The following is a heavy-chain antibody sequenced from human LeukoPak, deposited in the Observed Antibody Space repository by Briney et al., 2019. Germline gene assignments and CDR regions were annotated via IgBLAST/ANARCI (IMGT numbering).Heavy chain of an antibody. J-gene: IGHJ4*02. D-gene: IGHD6-13*01. Sequence: GGSLRLSCAASGFTFSSYSMTWVRQAPGKGLEWVSSISSSSSYIYYADSVKGRFTISRDNTKNSLYLQMNSLRAEDTAVYYCARAPQGIYSSSWYVWDYFDYWGRGTLVTVSS. CDR1: GFTFSSYS. CDR2: ISSSSSYI. CDR3: ARAPQGIYSSSWYVWDYFDY. V-gene: IGHV3-21*01.